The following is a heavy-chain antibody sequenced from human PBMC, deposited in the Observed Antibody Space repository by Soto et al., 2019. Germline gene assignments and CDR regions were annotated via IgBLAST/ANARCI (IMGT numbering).Heavy chain of an antibody. V-gene: IGHV3-23*01. D-gene: IGHD6-19*01. J-gene: IGHJ4*02. CDR3: AKEQFSSPGFGLDY. Sequence: GGSLRLSCAASGFTFSSYAMSWVRQAPGKGLEWVSAISGSGGSTYYADSVKGRFTISRDNSKNTLYLQMNSLRAEDTAVDYCAKEQFSSPGFGLDYWGQGTLVTVSS. CDR2: ISGSGGST. CDR1: GFTFSSYA.